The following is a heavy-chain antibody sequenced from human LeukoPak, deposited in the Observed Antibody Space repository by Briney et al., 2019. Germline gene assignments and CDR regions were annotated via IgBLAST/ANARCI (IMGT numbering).Heavy chain of an antibody. Sequence: GGSLRLSCAASGFTFSSYAMHWVRQAPGKGLEWVAVISYDGSNKYYADSVKGRFTISRDNSKNTLYLKMNSLRAEDTAVYYCAKDRWYSSSPFDYWGQGTLVTVSS. CDR2: ISYDGSNK. J-gene: IGHJ4*02. D-gene: IGHD6-13*01. CDR3: AKDRWYSSSPFDY. CDR1: GFTFSSYA. V-gene: IGHV3-30*04.